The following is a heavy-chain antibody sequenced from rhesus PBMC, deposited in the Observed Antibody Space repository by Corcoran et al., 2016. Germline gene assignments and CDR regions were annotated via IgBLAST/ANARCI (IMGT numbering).Heavy chain of an antibody. D-gene: IGHD6-25*01. J-gene: IGHJ4*01. V-gene: IGHV4-76*01. CDR2: IYVSIGST. CDR3: ARGSSGSWNVLDY. CDR1: GYSISSGYD. Sequence: QVQLQESGPGVVKPSETLSLTCAVSGYSISSGYDWSWIRQPPGKGLGWIGYIYVSIGSTNYNPAPKNRVTISKDTSKNQFSLKLSSVTAADTAVYYCARGSSGSWNVLDYWGQGVLVTVSS.